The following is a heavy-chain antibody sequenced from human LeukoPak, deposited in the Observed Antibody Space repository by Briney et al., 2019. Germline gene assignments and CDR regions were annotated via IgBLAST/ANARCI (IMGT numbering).Heavy chain of an antibody. CDR3: ARDPTVVTPNWYFDL. CDR1: GYTFSTYD. Sequence: PGGSLRLSCAASGYTFSTYDMNWVRQAPGKGLEWVSYISSSSSLIYYADSVKGRFTISRDNAKNSLYLQMNSLRAEDTAVYYCARDPTVVTPNWYFDLWGRGTLSLSPQ. D-gene: IGHD4-23*01. V-gene: IGHV3-48*04. J-gene: IGHJ2*01. CDR2: ISSSSSLI.